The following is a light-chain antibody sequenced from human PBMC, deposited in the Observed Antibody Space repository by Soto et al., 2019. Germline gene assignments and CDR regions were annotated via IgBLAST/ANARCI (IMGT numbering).Light chain of an antibody. CDR2: GAP. J-gene: IGKJ1*01. V-gene: IGKV3-15*01. CDR1: QSVSRN. Sequence: EIVMTQSPATLSVSPGERATLSCRASQSVSRNLAWYQQKPGQAPTLLIYGAPTKSTGIPARFSGSGSGTEFTLTISSLQSEDFAVYYYQQYNNWPPEGTFGQGTKVEIK. CDR3: QQYNNWPPEGT.